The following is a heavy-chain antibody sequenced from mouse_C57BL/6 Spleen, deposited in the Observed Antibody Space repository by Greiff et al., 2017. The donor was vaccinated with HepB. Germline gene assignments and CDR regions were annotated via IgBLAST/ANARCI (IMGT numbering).Heavy chain of an antibody. CDR2: IDPSDSYT. CDR1: GYTFTSYW. J-gene: IGHJ4*01. CDR3: ASSNYTYYAMDY. Sequence: QVQLKQPGAELVKPGASVKLSCKASGYTFTSYWMQWVKQRPGQGLEWIGEIDPSDSYTNYNQKFKGKATMPVDKSSSTAYLQLSSLTSEDSAVYYCASSNYTYYAMDYWGQGTSVTVSS. V-gene: IGHV1-50*01. D-gene: IGHD2-5*01.